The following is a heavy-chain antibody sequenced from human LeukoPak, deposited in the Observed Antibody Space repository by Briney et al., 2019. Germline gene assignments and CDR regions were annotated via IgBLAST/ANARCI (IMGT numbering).Heavy chain of an antibody. J-gene: IGHJ5*02. CDR1: GGSISSYY. CDR3: ATHNYYDSSGLGYNWFDP. Sequence: SETLSFTCTVSGGSISSYYWSWIRQPPGKGLEWIGEINHSGSTNDNPSLKSRVTISVDTSKNQFSLKLSSVTAADTAVYYCATHNYYDSSGLGYNWFDPWGQGTLVTVSS. V-gene: IGHV4-59*12. CDR2: INHSGST. D-gene: IGHD3-22*01.